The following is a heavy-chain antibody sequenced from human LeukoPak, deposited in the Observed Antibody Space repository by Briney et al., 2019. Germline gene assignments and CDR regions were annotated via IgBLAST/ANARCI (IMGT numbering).Heavy chain of an antibody. CDR1: GGSFSGYY. V-gene: IGHV4-34*01. CDR2: INHSGST. D-gene: IGHD6-13*01. CDR3: ARVKSSWYMYFDY. J-gene: IGHJ4*02. Sequence: SETLSLTCAVYGGSFSGYYWSWIRQPPGKGLEWIGEINHSGSTNYNPSLKSQVTISVDTSKNQFSLKLSSVTAADTAVYYCARVKSSWYMYFDYWGQGTLVTVSS.